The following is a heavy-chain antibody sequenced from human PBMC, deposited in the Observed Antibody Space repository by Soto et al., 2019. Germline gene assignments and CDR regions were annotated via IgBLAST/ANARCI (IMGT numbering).Heavy chain of an antibody. CDR3: AKDRDSSGWHEYFQH. D-gene: IGHD6-19*01. J-gene: IGHJ1*01. Sequence: GGSLRLSCAASGFTFSSYAMSWVRQAPGKGLEWVSGISGSGGSTYYADTVKGRFTISRDNSKNSLYLQMNSLRAEDTAVYYCAKDRDSSGWHEYFQHWGQGTLVTVSS. V-gene: IGHV3-23*01. CDR2: ISGSGGST. CDR1: GFTFSSYA.